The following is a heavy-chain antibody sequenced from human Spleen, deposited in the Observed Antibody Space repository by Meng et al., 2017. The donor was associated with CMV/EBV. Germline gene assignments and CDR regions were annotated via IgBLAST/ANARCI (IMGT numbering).Heavy chain of an antibody. CDR3: ARLTYCSNSNCYP. Sequence: SCKASGGTFSTYAINWVRQAPGQGLEWMGEIIPMVETATYAQKFQGRVTITTDVSTSTAYMELSSLRSDDTAVYYCARLTYCSNSNCYPWGQGTLVTV. D-gene: IGHD2-2*01. CDR2: IIPMVETA. CDR1: GGTFSTYA. V-gene: IGHV1-69*05. J-gene: IGHJ5*02.